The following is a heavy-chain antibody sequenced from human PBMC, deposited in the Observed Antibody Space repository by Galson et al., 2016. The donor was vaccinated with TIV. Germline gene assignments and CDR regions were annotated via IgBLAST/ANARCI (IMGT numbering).Heavy chain of an antibody. CDR1: GYTFTGYF. J-gene: IGHJ4*02. V-gene: IGHV1-46*03. CDR3: ARDGEVGSSDYDH. CDR2: INPSGGST. D-gene: IGHD3-22*01. Sequence: SVKVSCKASGYTFTGYFIHWVRQAPGQGLEWMGIINPSGGSTSYAQKFQGRVTMTRVTSTSTVYMELSSLRSEDTAVYYCARDGEVGSSDYDHGGQGTLVSVSS.